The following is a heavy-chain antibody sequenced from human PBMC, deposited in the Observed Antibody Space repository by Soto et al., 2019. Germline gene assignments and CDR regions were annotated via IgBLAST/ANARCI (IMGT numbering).Heavy chain of an antibody. Sequence: SETLSLTCTVSGGSISSYYWSWIRQPPGKGLEWIGYIYYSGSTNYNPSLKSRVTISVDRSKNQFSLKLSSVTAADTAVYYCARDKRYIVVVVAATYWFDPWGQGTLVTVSS. CDR2: IYYSGST. CDR3: ARDKRYIVVVVAATYWFDP. J-gene: IGHJ5*02. CDR1: GGSISSYY. V-gene: IGHV4-59*12. D-gene: IGHD2-15*01.